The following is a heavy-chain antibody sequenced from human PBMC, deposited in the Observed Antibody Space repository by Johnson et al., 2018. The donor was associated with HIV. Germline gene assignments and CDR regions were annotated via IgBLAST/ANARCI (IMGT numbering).Heavy chain of an antibody. V-gene: IGHV3-30*14. CDR1: GFTFSVHA. Sequence: QVQLVESGGGAVQPGRSLRLSCAASGFTFSVHAMHWVRQAPGKGLEWVAVISSQGSTSYYADSVTGRFTISRDNSKNTLYLQMNSLRAEDTAVYYCAREREGYGLAFDIWGQGTMVTVSS. D-gene: IGHD5-18*01. CDR3: AREREGYGLAFDI. CDR2: ISSQGSTS. J-gene: IGHJ3*02.